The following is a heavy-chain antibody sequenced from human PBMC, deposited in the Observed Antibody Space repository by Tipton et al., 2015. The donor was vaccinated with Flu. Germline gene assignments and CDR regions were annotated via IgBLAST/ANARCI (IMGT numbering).Heavy chain of an antibody. Sequence: LRLSCTVSGDSISDYYWSWIRQTPGKGLEWIGYIYHSGSTNYNPSLKSRVTISVDTSKNQFSLRLSSVTAADTAVYYCAKIGYCTSPTCYYNWFDPWGQGTLVTVSS. CDR2: IYHSGST. D-gene: IGHD2-2*03. V-gene: IGHV4-59*01. CDR3: AKIGYCTSPTCYYNWFDP. CDR1: GDSISDYY. J-gene: IGHJ5*02.